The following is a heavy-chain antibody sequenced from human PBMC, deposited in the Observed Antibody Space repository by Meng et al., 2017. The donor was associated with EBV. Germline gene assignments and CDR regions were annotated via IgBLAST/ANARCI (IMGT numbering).Heavy chain of an antibody. J-gene: IGHJ5*02. CDR3: AHRRDEYSSSWYGWFDP. V-gene: IGHV2-5*02. D-gene: IGHD6-13*01. CDR2: IYWDDDK. Sequence: HSSLEGSCPRLVKPSENGTLTCTLSGYQLSTSGVVVGCICQPPGKALEWLALIYWDDDKRYSPSLKSRLTITKDTSKNPVVLTMTNMDLVDTATYYCAHRRDEYSSSWYGWFDPWGQGTLVTVSS. CDR1: GYQLSTSGVV.